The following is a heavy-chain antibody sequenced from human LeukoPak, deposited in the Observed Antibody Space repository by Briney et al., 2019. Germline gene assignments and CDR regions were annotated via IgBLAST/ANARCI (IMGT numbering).Heavy chain of an antibody. J-gene: IGHJ4*02. V-gene: IGHV3-23*01. D-gene: IGHD4-17*01. CDR2: LTASGGST. Sequence: GGSLRLSCAASGFTFSSYAMSWVRQAPGKGLEWVSSLTASGGSTFYAGSVKGRFTISRDNSKNTLYLQMNILRGEDTAVYFCAKIGDNYGLLTWGQGTLVTVSS. CDR3: AKIGDNYGLLT. CDR1: GFTFSSYA.